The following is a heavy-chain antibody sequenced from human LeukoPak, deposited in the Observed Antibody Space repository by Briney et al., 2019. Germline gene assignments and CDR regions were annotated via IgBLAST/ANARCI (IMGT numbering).Heavy chain of an antibody. V-gene: IGHV4-4*07. D-gene: IGHD3-3*02. CDR2: ISSSGST. CDR3: ARDISWFDP. CDR1: GGSISSLY. Sequence: PSETLSLTCTVSGGSISSLYWSWIRQPAGKGLEWIGRISSSGSTNYNPSLKSRVTVSVDKSKNQFSLKLTSVTAADTAVYYCARDISWFDPWGQGTLVTVSS. J-gene: IGHJ5*02.